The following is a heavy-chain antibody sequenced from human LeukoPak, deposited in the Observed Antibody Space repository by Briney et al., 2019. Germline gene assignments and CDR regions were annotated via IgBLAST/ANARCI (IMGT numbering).Heavy chain of an antibody. D-gene: IGHD3-3*01. CDR2: IYYSGST. V-gene: IGHV4-39*07. Sequence: PSETLSLTCTVSGGSISSSSYYWGWIRQPQGKGLEWIGSIYYSGSTYYNPSLKSRVTISVDTSKNQFSLKLSAVTAADTAVYCCARGLEGYPVDYWGQGTLVTVSS. CDR3: ARGLEGYPVDY. J-gene: IGHJ4*02. CDR1: GGSISSSSYY.